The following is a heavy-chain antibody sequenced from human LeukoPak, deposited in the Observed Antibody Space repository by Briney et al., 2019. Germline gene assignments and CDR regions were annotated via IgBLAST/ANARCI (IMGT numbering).Heavy chain of an antibody. CDR3: AREMKQRLPLDY. CDR2: ITARSRDV. D-gene: IGHD6-25*01. J-gene: IGHJ4*02. Sequence: GGSLRLSCAASGFTFSAYSMNWVRQAPGKGLEWVSSITARSRDVYYADSVKGRFTISRDNAKNSLYLQMNSLRAEDTAVYYCAREMKQRLPLDYWRQGTLVTVTS. V-gene: IGHV3-21*01. CDR1: GFTFSAYS.